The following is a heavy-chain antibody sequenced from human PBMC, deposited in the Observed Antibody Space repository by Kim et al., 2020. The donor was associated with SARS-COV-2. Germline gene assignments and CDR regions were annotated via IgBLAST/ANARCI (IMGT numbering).Heavy chain of an antibody. CDR1: GFTFDDYG. Sequence: GGSLRLSCAASGFTFDDYGMSWVRQAPGKGLEWVSGINWNGGSTGYADSVKGRFTISRDNAKNSLYLQMNSLRAEDTALYHCVRDRAAAGLPIYTWFDPWGPRALVTLSS. V-gene: IGHV3-20*01. CDR2: INWNGGST. CDR3: VRDRAAAGLPIYTWFDP. D-gene: IGHD6-13*01. J-gene: IGHJ5*02.